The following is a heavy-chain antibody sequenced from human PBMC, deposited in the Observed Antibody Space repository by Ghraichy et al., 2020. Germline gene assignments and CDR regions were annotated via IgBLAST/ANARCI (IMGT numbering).Heavy chain of an antibody. D-gene: IGHD2-8*02. Sequence: SETLSLTCTVSGGSISSSSYFWGWIRQPPGEGLEWIGYLYYCGSTFYNPSLKSRVTISVDTSKNQFSLRLSSVTAADTAVYYCAGEGDTGGVNYWGQGTLVTVSS. V-gene: IGHV4-39*02. CDR1: GGSISSSSYF. J-gene: IGHJ4*02. CDR2: LYYCGST. CDR3: AGEGDTGGVNY.